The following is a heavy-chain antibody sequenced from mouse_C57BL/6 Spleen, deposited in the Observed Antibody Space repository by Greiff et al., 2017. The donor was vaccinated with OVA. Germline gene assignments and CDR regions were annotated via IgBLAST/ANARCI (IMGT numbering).Heavy chain of an antibody. V-gene: IGHV1-69*01. D-gene: IGHD2-5*01. CDR3: ARGAYYSKAMDY. CDR2: IDPSDSYT. Sequence: QVQLQQPGAELVMPGASVKLSCKASGYTFTSYWMHWVKQRPGQGLEWIGEIDPSDSYTNYNQKFKGKSTLTVDKSSSTAYMQLSSLTSEDSAVYYCARGAYYSKAMDYWGQGTSVTVSS. J-gene: IGHJ4*01. CDR1: GYTFTSYW.